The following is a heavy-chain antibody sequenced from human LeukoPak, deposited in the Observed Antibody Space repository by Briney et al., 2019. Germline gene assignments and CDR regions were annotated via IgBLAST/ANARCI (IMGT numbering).Heavy chain of an antibody. CDR2: TSSSSSTI. V-gene: IGHV3-48*02. J-gene: IGHJ4*02. CDR1: GFTFSSYS. Sequence: GGSLRLSCAASGFTFSSYSMNWVRQAPGKGLEWVSYTSSSSSTIYYADSVKGRFTISRDNAKNSLYLQMNSLRDEDTAVYYCARGYYYDSSGYYPPLDYWGQGTLVTVSS. D-gene: IGHD3-22*01. CDR3: ARGYYYDSSGYYPPLDY.